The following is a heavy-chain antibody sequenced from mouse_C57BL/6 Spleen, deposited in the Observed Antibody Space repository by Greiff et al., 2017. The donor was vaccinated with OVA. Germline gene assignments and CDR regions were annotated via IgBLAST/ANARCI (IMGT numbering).Heavy chain of an antibody. V-gene: IGHV2-2*01. J-gene: IGHJ1*03. Sequence: QVQLKESGPGLVQPSQSLSITCTVSGFSLTSYGVHWVRQSPGKGLEWLGVIWSGGSTDYNAAFISRLSISKDNSKSQVFFKMNSLQADDTAIYYCARVGSWGYFDVWGTGTTVTVSS. CDR2: IWSGGST. D-gene: IGHD1-1*02. CDR3: ARVGSWGYFDV. CDR1: GFSLTSYG.